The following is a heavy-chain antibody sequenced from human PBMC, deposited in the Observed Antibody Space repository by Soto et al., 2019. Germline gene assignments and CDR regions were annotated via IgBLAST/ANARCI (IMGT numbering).Heavy chain of an antibody. V-gene: IGHV3-30*18. CDR3: ANTHDGDCYSCYYYGMDV. CDR2: ISYDGSNK. J-gene: IGHJ6*01. Sequence: QVQLVESGGDVVQPGRSLRLSCAASGFTFSSYGMHWVRQAPGKGLEWVAVISYDGSNKYYADSVKGRFTISRDNSKNTLYLQMTSLRAEDTAVYYCANTHDGDCYSCYYYGMDVW. CDR1: GFTFSSYG. D-gene: IGHD2-21*02.